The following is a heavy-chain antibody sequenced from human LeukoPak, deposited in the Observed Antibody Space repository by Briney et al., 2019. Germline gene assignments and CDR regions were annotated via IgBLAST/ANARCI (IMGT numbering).Heavy chain of an antibody. J-gene: IGHJ6*02. CDR1: GGSFSGYY. Sequence: PSETLSLTCAVYGGSFSGYYWSWIRQPPGKGLEWIGEINHSGSTNYNPSLKSRVTISVDTSKNQFSLKLSSVTAADTAVYYCARLGFSPIWGQGTTATVSS. CDR2: INHSGST. D-gene: IGHD7-27*01. V-gene: IGHV4-34*01. CDR3: ARLGFSPI.